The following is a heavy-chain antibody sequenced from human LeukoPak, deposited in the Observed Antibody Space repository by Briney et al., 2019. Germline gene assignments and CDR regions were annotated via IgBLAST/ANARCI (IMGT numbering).Heavy chain of an antibody. J-gene: IGHJ5*02. CDR1: GFTFSTYW. CDR3: ARPPLGYCTGGSCSFDP. D-gene: IGHD2-15*01. CDR2: IKQDGSET. V-gene: IGHV3-7*01. Sequence: GGSLRLSCAASGFTFSTYWMNWVRQAPGKGLEWVAIIKQDGSETFYVDSVKGRFTISRDNAKNSLYLQMSNLRGEDTAVYYCARPPLGYCTGGSCSFDPWGQGTLVTVSS.